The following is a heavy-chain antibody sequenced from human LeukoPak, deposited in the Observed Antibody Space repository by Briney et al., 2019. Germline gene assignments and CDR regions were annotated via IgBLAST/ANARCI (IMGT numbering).Heavy chain of an antibody. J-gene: IGHJ1*01. CDR3: ARDSSGWDEYFQH. D-gene: IGHD6-19*01. CDR1: GGSISSYY. V-gene: IGHV4-4*07. CDR2: IYTSGST. Sequence: PSETLSLTCTVSGGSISSYYGSWLRQPAGKGLEGIGRIYTSGSTNYNPSLTSRVTMSVDTSKNQFSLKLSSVTAADTAVYYCARDSSGWDEYFQHWGQGTLVTVSS.